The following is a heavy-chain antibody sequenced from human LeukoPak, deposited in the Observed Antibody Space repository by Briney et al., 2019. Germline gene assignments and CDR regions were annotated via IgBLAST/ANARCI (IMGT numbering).Heavy chain of an antibody. Sequence: SETLSLTCTVSGGSISSDSYYWAWIRQPPGKGLEWIASIYYSGSTYYNPSLKSRVTISVDTSRNQFSLKLSSVTAADTAVYYCASLAVAGLSEGYWGQGTLVLVSS. CDR3: ASLAVAGLSEGY. CDR1: GGSISSDSYY. D-gene: IGHD6-19*01. CDR2: IYYSGST. J-gene: IGHJ4*02. V-gene: IGHV4-39*01.